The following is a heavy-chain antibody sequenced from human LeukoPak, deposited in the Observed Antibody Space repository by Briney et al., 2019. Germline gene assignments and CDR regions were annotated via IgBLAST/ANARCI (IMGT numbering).Heavy chain of an antibody. D-gene: IGHD4-17*01. J-gene: IGHJ3*02. CDR2: IASSSGSTI. CDR3: ARDFPTVTTAGAFDI. CDR1: GFTFSSYS. Sequence: PGGSLRLSCVASGFTFSSYSMNWIRQAPGKGLEWVSYIASSSGSTIYYADSVKGRFTISRDNAKNSLYLQMNSLRAEDTAVYYCARDFPTVTTAGAFDIWGQGTMVTVSS. V-gene: IGHV3-48*04.